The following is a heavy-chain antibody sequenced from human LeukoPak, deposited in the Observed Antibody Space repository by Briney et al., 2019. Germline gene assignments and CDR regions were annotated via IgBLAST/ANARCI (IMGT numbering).Heavy chain of an antibody. D-gene: IGHD2-21*02. CDR3: ARQNCGGDCYPMARDAFDI. CDR1: GYTFTSYW. Sequence: GESLKISCKGSGYTFTSYWIGWVRQMPGKGLEWMGIIYPGDSDTRYSPSFQGQVTISADKSISTAYLQWSSLKASDTAMYYCARQNCGGDCYPMARDAFDIWGQGTMVTVSS. J-gene: IGHJ3*02. CDR2: IYPGDSDT. V-gene: IGHV5-51*01.